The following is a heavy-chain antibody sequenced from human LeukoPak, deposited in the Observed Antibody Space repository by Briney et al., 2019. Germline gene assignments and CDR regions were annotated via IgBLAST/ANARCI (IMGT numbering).Heavy chain of an antibody. J-gene: IGHJ4*02. Sequence: GGSLRLSCEASGFTFNNYAMGWVCQAPGKGLEWVSSVFSGNGRTYYTDSVKGRFTISRDNSKNTVSLQMNSLRTEDTAVYYCAKYGSQSSPFYLDYWGQGTLVTVSS. CDR2: VFSGNGRT. V-gene: IGHV3-23*01. D-gene: IGHD3-10*01. CDR1: GFTFNNYA. CDR3: AKYGSQSSPFYLDY.